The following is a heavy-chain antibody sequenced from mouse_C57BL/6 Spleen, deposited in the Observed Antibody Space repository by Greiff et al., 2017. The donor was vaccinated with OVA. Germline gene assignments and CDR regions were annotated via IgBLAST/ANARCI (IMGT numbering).Heavy chain of an antibody. CDR2: IYTSDSET. J-gene: IGHJ3*01. CDR3: ARLTYYGSSYGWFAY. CDR1: GYTFTSYW. D-gene: IGHD1-1*01. V-gene: IGHV1-61*01. Sequence: VQLQQPGAELVRPGSSVKLSCKASGYTFTSYWMDWVKQRPGQGLEWIGNIYTSDSETHYNQKFKDKATLTVDKSSSTAYMQLSSLTSEDSAVYYCARLTYYGSSYGWFAYWGQGTLVTVSA.